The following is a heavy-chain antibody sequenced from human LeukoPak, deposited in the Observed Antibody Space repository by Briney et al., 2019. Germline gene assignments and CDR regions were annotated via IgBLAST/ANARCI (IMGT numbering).Heavy chain of an antibody. CDR2: ISSSSSYI. CDR3: ARGYCSSTSCYGYYYYGMDV. D-gene: IGHD2-2*01. V-gene: IGHV3-21*01. CDR1: GFTFSSYA. Sequence: GGSLRLSCAASGFTFSSYAMNWVRQAPGKGLEWVSSISSSSSYIYYADSVKGRFTISRDNAKNSLYLEMNSLRAEDTAVYYCARGYCSSTSCYGYYYYGMDVWGQGTTVTVSS. J-gene: IGHJ6*02.